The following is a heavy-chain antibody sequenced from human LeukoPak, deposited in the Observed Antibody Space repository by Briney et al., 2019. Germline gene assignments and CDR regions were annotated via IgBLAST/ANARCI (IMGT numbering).Heavy chain of an antibody. V-gene: IGHV3-7*04. CDR1: GFTFSSYW. CDR2: IKKDGSEK. D-gene: IGHD3-22*01. CDR3: ARDVVVVPLY. Sequence: PGGSLRLSCAASGFTFSSYWMSWVRQAPGKGLEWVANIKKDGSEKNYVDSAKGRFTISRDNAKNSLYLQMNSLRAGDTAVYYCARDVVVVPLYWGRGTLVTVSS. J-gene: IGHJ4*02.